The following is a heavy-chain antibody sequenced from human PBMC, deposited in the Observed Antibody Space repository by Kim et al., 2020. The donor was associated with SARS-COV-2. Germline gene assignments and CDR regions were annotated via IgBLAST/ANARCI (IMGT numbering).Heavy chain of an antibody. Sequence: SETLSLTCTVSGGSISTTTYYWGWLRQPPGKGLEWIGNIHYGGSTYYNPSLKSRVTISIDTSKNQFSLRLTSVTAADTSVYYCASLKVGPAFVSFHSWR. J-gene: IGHJ5*01. V-gene: IGHV4-39*01. D-gene: IGHD1-26*01. CDR1: GGSISTTTYY. CDR2: IHYGGST. CDR3: ASLKVGPAFVSFHS.